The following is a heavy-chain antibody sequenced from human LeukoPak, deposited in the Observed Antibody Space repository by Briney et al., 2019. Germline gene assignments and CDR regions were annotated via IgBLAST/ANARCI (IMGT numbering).Heavy chain of an antibody. V-gene: IGHV4-59*01. J-gene: IGHJ4*02. D-gene: IGHD3-3*02. CDR3: ARDSTSYFDY. CDR2: IYYSGST. CDR1: GGSISSYY. Sequence: KTSETLSLTCTVSGGSISSYYWSWIRQPPGKGLEWIGYIYYSGSTNYNPSLKSRVTISVDTSKNQFSLKLSSVTAADTAVYYCARDSTSYFDYWGQGTLVTVSS.